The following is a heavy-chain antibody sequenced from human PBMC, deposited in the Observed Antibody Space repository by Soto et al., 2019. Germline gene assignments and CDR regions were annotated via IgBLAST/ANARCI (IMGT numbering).Heavy chain of an antibody. D-gene: IGHD3-22*01. CDR1: GCSFTSYW. CDR2: IDPSDSYT. CDR3: ASAYYYDSSGYSAFDI. J-gene: IGHJ3*02. V-gene: IGHV5-10-1*01. Sequence: XESLKISCKGSGCSFTSYWISWVRQMPGKGLEWMGRIDPSDSYTNYSPSFQGHVTISADKSISTAYLQWSSLKASDTAMYYCASAYYYDSSGYSAFDIWGQGTMVTVSS.